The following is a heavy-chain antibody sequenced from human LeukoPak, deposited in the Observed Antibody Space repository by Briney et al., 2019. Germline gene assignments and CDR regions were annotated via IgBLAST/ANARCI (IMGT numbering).Heavy chain of an antibody. J-gene: IGHJ3*02. D-gene: IGHD3-10*01. CDR3: ARRRILLWSHMAFDM. Sequence: SETLSLTCTVSSGSINNSHYYWGWIRQPPGEGLEWIGSIYYSGSTYYNPPLKSRVTMSVDTSKDQFSLRLNSVTAADTAVYYCARRRILLWSHMAFDMWGQGTMVTVSS. V-gene: IGHV4-39*01. CDR2: IYYSGST. CDR1: SGSINNSHYY.